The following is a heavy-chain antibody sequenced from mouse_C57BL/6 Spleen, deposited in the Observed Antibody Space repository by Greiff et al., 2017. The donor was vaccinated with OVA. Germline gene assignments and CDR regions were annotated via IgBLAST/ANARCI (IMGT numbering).Heavy chain of an antibody. D-gene: IGHD2-4*01. CDR1: GYSITSGYY. J-gene: IGHJ1*03. V-gene: IGHV3-6*01. CDR2: ISYDGSN. CDR3: ASPLYDYDEWYFDV. Sequence: ESGPGLVKPSQSLSLTCSVTGYSITSGYYWNWIRQFPGNKLEWMGYISYDGSNNYNPSLKNRIAITRDPSKNQFFLKLNSVTTEDTATYDCASPLYDYDEWYFDVWGTGTTVTVSS.